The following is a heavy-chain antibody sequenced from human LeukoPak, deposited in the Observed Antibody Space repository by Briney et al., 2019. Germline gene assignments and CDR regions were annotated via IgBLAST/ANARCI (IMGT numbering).Heavy chain of an antibody. Sequence: SETLSLTCTVSGVSITAYYWSWIRQPPGKGPEWIGYIYYSGSTNYNPSLKSRLSISVDASKNQFSLKLNSVTATDTAVYYCASLTTVTQGYFDSWGQGTLVTVSS. CDR2: IYYSGST. J-gene: IGHJ4*02. CDR3: ASLTTVTQGYFDS. CDR1: GVSITAYY. D-gene: IGHD4-17*01. V-gene: IGHV4-59*08.